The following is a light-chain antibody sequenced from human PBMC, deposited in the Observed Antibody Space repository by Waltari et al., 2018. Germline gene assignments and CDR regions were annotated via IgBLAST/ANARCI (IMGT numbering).Light chain of an antibody. J-gene: IGKJ4*01. CDR1: EGLSSK. CDR3: QQYNDWPLT. CDR2: GAS. V-gene: IGKV3-15*01. Sequence: EVVMTQSPTALSVSPGERATLSCRASEGLSSKLAWYPQKPGQAPMLLIYGASTRATGSPAGFSVSGSATEFTLTISSLQSEDFAVYYCQQYNDWPLTFGGGTKVEIK.